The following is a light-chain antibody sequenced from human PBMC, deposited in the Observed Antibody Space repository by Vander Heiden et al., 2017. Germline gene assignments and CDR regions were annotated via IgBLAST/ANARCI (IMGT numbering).Light chain of an antibody. CDR3: QQYDRTPYT. V-gene: IGKV4-1*01. CDR1: QSVLYSSNNKNY. Sequence: DIVMTHSPDSLAVSLGERATINRKPSQSVLYSSNNKNYLAWYQQKPGQPPKLLIYWASTRESGVPDRFSGSGSGTDFTLTISSLQAADVAVYYCQQYDRTPYTFGQGTKLEIK. CDR2: WAS. J-gene: IGKJ2*01.